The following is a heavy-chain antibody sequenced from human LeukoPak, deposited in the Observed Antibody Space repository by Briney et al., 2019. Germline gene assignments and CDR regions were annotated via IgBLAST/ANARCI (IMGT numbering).Heavy chain of an antibody. CDR3: ARDRGTYYYDSSGYYDQ. CDR1: GYTFTSYG. Sequence: ASVKVSCKASGYTFTSYGISWVRQAPGQGLEWMGWISAYNGNTNYAQKLQGRVTMTTDTSTSTAYMELRSLRSDDTAVYYCARDRGTYYYDSSGYYDQWGRGTLVTVSS. D-gene: IGHD3-22*01. CDR2: ISAYNGNT. J-gene: IGHJ4*02. V-gene: IGHV1-18*01.